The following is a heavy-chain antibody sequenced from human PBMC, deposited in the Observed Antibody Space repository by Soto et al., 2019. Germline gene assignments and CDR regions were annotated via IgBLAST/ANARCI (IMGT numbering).Heavy chain of an antibody. CDR1: GGVFTNFA. V-gene: IGHV1-69*01. J-gene: IGHJ4*02. CDR3: SRGVNSGWFRGRFDC. CDR2: IIPIFYST. D-gene: IGHD6-19*01. Sequence: QVPLVQSGAEMRKPGSSVKVSCKASGGVFTNFAISWVRQAPGQGLEWIGGIIPIFYSTKDAQKLQDRGTLTADESTRPGYMELSNLTSGGTAVYYCSRGVNSGWFRGRFDCWGPGTSIGVSS.